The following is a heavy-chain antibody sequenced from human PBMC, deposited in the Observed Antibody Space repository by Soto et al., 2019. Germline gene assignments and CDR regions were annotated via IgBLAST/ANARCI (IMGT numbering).Heavy chain of an antibody. CDR1: GFTFSSYS. CDR3: ARALVEMATNGWVDYYYGMDV. Sequence: GSLRLSCAASGFTFSSYSMNWVRQAPGKGLEWVSYISSSSSTIYYADSVKGRFTISRDNAKNSLYLQMNSLRDEDTAVYYCARALVEMATNGWVDYYYGMDVWGQGTTVTVSS. CDR2: ISSSSSTI. D-gene: IGHD5-12*01. V-gene: IGHV3-48*02. J-gene: IGHJ6*02.